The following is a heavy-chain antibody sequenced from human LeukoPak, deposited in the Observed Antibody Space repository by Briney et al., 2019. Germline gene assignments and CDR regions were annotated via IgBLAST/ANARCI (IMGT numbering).Heavy chain of an antibody. V-gene: IGHV3-30*02. CDR3: AKGEEVVGTSVDFDY. Sequence: GGSLRLSCAASGFTVSSNYMSWVRQAPGKGLEWVAFIRYDGSNKYYADSVKGRFTISRDNSKNTLYLQMNRLRAEDTAVYYCAKGEEVVGTSVDFDYWGQGTLVTVSS. CDR2: IRYDGSNK. CDR1: GFTVSSNY. D-gene: IGHD1-26*01. J-gene: IGHJ4*02.